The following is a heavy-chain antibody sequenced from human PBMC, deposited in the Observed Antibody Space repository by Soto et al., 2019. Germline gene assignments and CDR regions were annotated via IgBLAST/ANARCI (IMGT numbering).Heavy chain of an antibody. CDR3: AKGGQLLTEGGGY. CDR2: ISWNSGSI. V-gene: IGHV3-9*01. Sequence: EVQLVESGGGLVKRGRSLRLSCAASGFTFDDYAMHWVRQAPGKGLEWVSGISWNSGSIGYADSVKGRFTISRDNAKNSLYLQMNSLRAEDTALYYCAKGGQLLTEGGGYWGQGTLVTVSS. CDR1: GFTFDDYA. D-gene: IGHD2-2*01. J-gene: IGHJ4*02.